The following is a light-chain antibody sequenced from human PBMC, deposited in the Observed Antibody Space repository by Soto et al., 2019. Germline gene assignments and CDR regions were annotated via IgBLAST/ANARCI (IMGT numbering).Light chain of an antibody. Sequence: QSVLTQPPSASGTPGQRVTISCSGSSSNIGSNYVYWYQQLPGTAPKLLIYRNNQRPSGVPDRFSGSKSGTSASLAISGLRSEDEADYYCAAWDDSLSGAYVFGTGTKQTVL. CDR2: RNN. J-gene: IGLJ1*01. CDR1: SSNIGSNY. CDR3: AAWDDSLSGAYV. V-gene: IGLV1-47*01.